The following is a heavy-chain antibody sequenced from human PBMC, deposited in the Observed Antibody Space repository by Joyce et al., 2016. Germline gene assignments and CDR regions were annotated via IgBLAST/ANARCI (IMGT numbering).Heavy chain of an antibody. V-gene: IGHV3-30*18. D-gene: IGHD2-2*01. J-gene: IGHJ3*02. CDR3: AKFFMSATPSPNDAFDI. CDR2: ISYDGSNK. Sequence: QVQLVESGGGVVQPGMSLRLSCAAPGFPFSIYGMHWVRQAPGKGLEWVAVISYDGSNKHYRDSVKGRFTISRDNSKNTLYLQMNDLRAEDTAVYYCAKFFMSATPSPNDAFDIWGQGTMVTVSS. CDR1: GFPFSIYG.